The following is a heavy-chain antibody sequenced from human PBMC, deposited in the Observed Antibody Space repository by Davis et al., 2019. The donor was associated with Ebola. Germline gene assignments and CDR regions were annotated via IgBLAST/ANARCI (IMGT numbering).Heavy chain of an antibody. CDR3: ATYFYDSSGYNHYYYYGMDV. V-gene: IGHV3-21*01. CDR2: ISSGSTYI. D-gene: IGHD3-22*01. J-gene: IGHJ6*04. CDR1: GFSFSGYT. Sequence: GGSLRLSCAASGFSFSGYTMNWVRQAPGKGLEWVSYISSGSTYIYYADSVKGRYTISRDNAKNSLSLQMNSLRDEDTAVYYCATYFYDSSGYNHYYYYGMDVWGKGTTVTVSA.